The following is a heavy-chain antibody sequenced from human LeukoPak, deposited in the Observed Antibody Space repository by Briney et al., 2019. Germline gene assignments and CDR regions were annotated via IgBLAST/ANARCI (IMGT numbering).Heavy chain of an antibody. J-gene: IGHJ4*02. CDR3: IRDEALWRLDY. CDR2: IDEGGSNA. Sequence: TGGSLRLSCAASGLTFSNHWMHWVRQAPGKGLVWVSRIDEGGSNAMYADSVKGRFSISRDNAKNTVNLQMNSLRAEDTGVYYCIRDEALWRLDYWGQGTLVTVSS. CDR1: GLTFSNHW. D-gene: IGHD2-21*01. V-gene: IGHV3-74*03.